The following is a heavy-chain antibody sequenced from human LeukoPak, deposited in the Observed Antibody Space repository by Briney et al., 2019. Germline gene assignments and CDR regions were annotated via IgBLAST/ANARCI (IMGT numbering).Heavy chain of an antibody. V-gene: IGHV3-7*01. CDR3: ARDLRGYYDSSGYYY. CDR2: IKQDGSEK. CDR1: GFTFSSYW. D-gene: IGHD3-22*01. Sequence: GGSLRLSCAASGFTFSSYWMSWVRQAPGKGLEWVANIKQDGSEKYYVDSVKGRFTISRDNAKNSLYLQMNSLRAEDTAVYYCARDLRGYYDSSGYYYWGQGTLVTVSS. J-gene: IGHJ4*02.